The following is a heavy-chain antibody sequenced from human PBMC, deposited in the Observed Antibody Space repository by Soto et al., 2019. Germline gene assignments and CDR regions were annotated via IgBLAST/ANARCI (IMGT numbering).Heavy chain of an antibody. Sequence: GESLKISCXGSGYRFTSYWIAWVRQVPGKGLEWMGIIYPGDSNTRYSPSLQGQVTMSADKSISTAYLEWSSLMGSAGAMYYCARLGPSTIDYWGQGTLVTVSS. J-gene: IGHJ4*02. CDR1: GYRFTSYW. D-gene: IGHD2-2*01. CDR2: IYPGDSNT. V-gene: IGHV5-51*01. CDR3: ARLGPSTIDY.